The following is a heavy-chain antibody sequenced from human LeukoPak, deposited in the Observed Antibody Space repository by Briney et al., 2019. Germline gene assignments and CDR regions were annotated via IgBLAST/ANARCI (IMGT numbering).Heavy chain of an antibody. Sequence: SQTLPLTCAVSGGSISSGGYSWSWIRQPPGTGLEWLGYIYYSGSTYYNPSPKSRVTISVDTSKNQFSLKLSSVTAADTAVYYCARPFMITFGGVIAPLSYWGQGTLVTVSS. CDR2: IYYSGST. CDR3: ARPFMITFGGVIAPLSY. CDR1: GGSISSGGYS. D-gene: IGHD3-16*02. J-gene: IGHJ4*02. V-gene: IGHV4-30-4*07.